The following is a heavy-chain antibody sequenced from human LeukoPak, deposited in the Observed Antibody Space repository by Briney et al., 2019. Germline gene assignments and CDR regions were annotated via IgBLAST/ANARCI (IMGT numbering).Heavy chain of an antibody. J-gene: IGHJ4*02. V-gene: IGHV3-74*01. CDR2: INSNGSST. Sequence: GGSLRLSCAASGFTFSRYYMHWVRQAPGKGLVWVSRINSNGSSTTYADSVKGRFTISRDNAKNTLYLQMNSLKVEDTAVYYCTRVFVGDEYSSSGYWGQGTLVTVSS. CDR3: TRVFVGDEYSSSGY. CDR1: GFTFSRYY. D-gene: IGHD6-13*01.